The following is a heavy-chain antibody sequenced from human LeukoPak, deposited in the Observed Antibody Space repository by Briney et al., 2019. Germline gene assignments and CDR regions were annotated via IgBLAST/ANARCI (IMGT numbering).Heavy chain of an antibody. CDR1: GFTFSSYA. D-gene: IGHD6-13*01. Sequence: GSLRLSCAASGFTFSSYAMHWVRRAPGKGLEWVSAIICSGGSTYYADSVKGRFTISRDNSKNTLYLQMNSLRAEDTAVYYCAKSGVAAAGTVGYYMDVWGKGTTVTVSS. J-gene: IGHJ6*03. V-gene: IGHV3-23*01. CDR2: IICSGGST. CDR3: AKSGVAAAGTVGYYMDV.